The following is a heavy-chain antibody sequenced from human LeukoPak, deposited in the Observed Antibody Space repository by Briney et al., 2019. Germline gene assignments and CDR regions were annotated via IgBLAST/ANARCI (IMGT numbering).Heavy chain of an antibody. J-gene: IGHJ3*02. V-gene: IGHV3-30*02. CDR1: GFTFSSCP. CDR2: IYYNGHNQ. D-gene: IGHD6-25*01. CDR3: AKSRTVNQRDAFDI. Sequence: GGSLRLSCAASGFTFSSCPMHWVRQAPGKGLEWVAYIYYNGHNQQYRQSVKGRFTISRDNSKNTLYLQVNSLRAEDTAVYYCAKSRTVNQRDAFDIWGQGTMVTVSS.